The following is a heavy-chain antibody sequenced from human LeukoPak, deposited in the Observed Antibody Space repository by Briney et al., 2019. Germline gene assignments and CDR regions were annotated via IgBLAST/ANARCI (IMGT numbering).Heavy chain of an antibody. CDR2: IYPGDSDT. V-gene: IGHV5-51*01. CDR1: GYSFTGYW. Sequence: GESLKISCKGSGYSFTGYWIAWVRQMPGKGLEWMGIIYPGDSDTRYSPSFQGQVSISADKSISTAYLQWSGLKASDTAMYYCARSYASDGSGYYFDYWGQGTLVTVSS. CDR3: ARSYASDGSGYYFDY. J-gene: IGHJ4*02. D-gene: IGHD3-22*01.